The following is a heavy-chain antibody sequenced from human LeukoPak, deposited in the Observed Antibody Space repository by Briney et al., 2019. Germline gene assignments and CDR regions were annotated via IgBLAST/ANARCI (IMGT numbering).Heavy chain of an antibody. Sequence: GGALRLSCAASGFTFYDYAMHWGGQAPGEGVGCVSLISGDVSTTYSAHSVKAPFTISSYNSKNSLYLQMNSPRTEDTALYYCAKGCGGTCFSTFDYWGQGTLVTVSS. CDR3: AKGCGGTCFSTFDY. CDR2: ISGDVSTT. D-gene: IGHD2-15*01. CDR1: GFTFYDYA. J-gene: IGHJ4*02. V-gene: IGHV3-43*02.